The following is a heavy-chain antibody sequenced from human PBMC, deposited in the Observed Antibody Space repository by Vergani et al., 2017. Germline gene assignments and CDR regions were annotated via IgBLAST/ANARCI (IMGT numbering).Heavy chain of an antibody. V-gene: IGHV3-15*07. CDR1: GFTFSNAW. Sequence: EVQLVESGGGLVKPGGSLRLSCAASGFTFSNAWMNWVRQAPGKGLEWVGRIKSKTDGGTTDYAAPVKGRFTITRDDSKNTLYLQMNSLKTEDTAVYYCTTVIHIVARNRLFDYWGQGTLVTVSS. CDR3: TTVIHIVARNRLFDY. D-gene: IGHD5-12*01. J-gene: IGHJ4*02. CDR2: IKSKTDGGTT.